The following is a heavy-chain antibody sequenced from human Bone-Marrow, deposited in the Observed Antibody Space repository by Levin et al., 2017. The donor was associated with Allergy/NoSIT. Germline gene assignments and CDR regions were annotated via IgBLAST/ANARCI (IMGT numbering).Heavy chain of an antibody. CDR1: GYTFTSYY. J-gene: IGHJ4*02. D-gene: IGHD3-10*01. CDR3: ARGSKLGSTT. CDR2: INPSGGST. V-gene: IGHV1-46*04. Sequence: ASVKVSCKASGYTFTSYYMLWVRQAPGQGLEWMGTINPSGGSTTYAQKLQGRVTMTRDTSTSTVYMELSSLIFEDTAMYYCARGSKLGSTTWGQGSLVTVSS.